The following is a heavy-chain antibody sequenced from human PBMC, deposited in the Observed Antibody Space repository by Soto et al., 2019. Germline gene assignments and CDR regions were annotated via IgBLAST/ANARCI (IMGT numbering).Heavy chain of an antibody. CDR2: IYYSGST. CDR3: ARQPRSRGGFYGFDY. CDR1: GGSISSSSYY. J-gene: IGHJ4*02. Sequence: SETLSLTCTVSGGSISSSSYYWGWIRQPPGKGLEWIGSIYYSGSTYYNPSLKSRVTISVDTSKNQFSLKLSSVTAADTAVYYCARQPRSRGGFYGFDYWGQGTLVTVSS. V-gene: IGHV4-39*01. D-gene: IGHD3-22*01.